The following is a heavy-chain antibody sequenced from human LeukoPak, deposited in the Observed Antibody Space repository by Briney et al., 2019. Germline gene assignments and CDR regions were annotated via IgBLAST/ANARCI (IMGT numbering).Heavy chain of an antibody. V-gene: IGHV4-4*02. Sequence: SETLSLTCTISGGSVSSSNWWGWIRQPPGKVLEWIGEIYHNGNTGYNPSLKSRVTISVDKSKNQFSLKLSSVTAADTAVYYCARDHRGAFDIWGQGTMVTVSS. CDR2: IYHNGNT. CDR3: ARDHRGAFDI. CDR1: GGSVSSSNW. J-gene: IGHJ3*02.